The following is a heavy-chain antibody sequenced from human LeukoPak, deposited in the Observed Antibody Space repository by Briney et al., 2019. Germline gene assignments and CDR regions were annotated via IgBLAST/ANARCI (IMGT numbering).Heavy chain of an antibody. J-gene: IGHJ5*02. Sequence: SETLSLTCTVSGGSISSSDYYWGWIRQPPGKGLEWIGSIYYGGSTYYNPSLKSRVTISVDTSMNQFSLKLSFVTTTDTAVYYCARALGYCSGGSCTRGYNWFDPWGQGTLVTVPS. D-gene: IGHD2-15*01. V-gene: IGHV4-39*01. CDR1: GGSISSSDYY. CDR2: IYYGGST. CDR3: ARALGYCSGGSCTRGYNWFDP.